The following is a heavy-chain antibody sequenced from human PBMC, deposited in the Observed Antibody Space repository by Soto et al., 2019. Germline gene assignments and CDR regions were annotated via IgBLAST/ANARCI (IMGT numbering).Heavy chain of an antibody. J-gene: IGHJ5*02. Sequence: QAQLVQSGAELKKPGSSVKVSCKASGGNFSSYAISWLRRAPGQGLEWMGGIVPLFGTTNYAQKFKGRLMITADESTTTAYMELSSLRFEDTAVYYCSRALGLSWSNWFDPWGQGSPVIVSS. CDR2: IVPLFGTT. V-gene: IGHV1-69*01. CDR1: GGNFSSYA. CDR3: SRALGLSWSNWFDP. D-gene: IGHD6-13*01.